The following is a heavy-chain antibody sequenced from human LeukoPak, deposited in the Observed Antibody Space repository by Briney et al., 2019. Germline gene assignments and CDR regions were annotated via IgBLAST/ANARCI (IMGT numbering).Heavy chain of an antibody. D-gene: IGHD4/OR15-4a*01. Sequence: GGSLRLSCAASGFPFTSHWLSWFRQSPGRGLEWVAHINSDGSEKNYVDSVKGRFTISRDNAKNSLYLQMNSLRAEDTAVYYCTRLYDYAWVAWGQGTLVTVSS. CDR1: GFPFTSHW. CDR2: INSDGSEK. V-gene: IGHV3-7*01. J-gene: IGHJ4*02. CDR3: TRLYDYAWVA.